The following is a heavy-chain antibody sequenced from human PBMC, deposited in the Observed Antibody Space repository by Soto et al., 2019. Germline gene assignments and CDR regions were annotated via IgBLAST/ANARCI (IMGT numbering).Heavy chain of an antibody. V-gene: IGHV4-39*01. D-gene: IGHD2-15*01. Sequence: SETLSLTCTVSGGSISSRSHHWGWIRQAPGRGLEWIGTISDSGNTYSNSSLRGRVTISVDPAKNQFSLRLTSVTAADTAVYYCERRDYIGRYHFDYWGQGGLVTVSS. J-gene: IGHJ4*02. CDR1: GGSISSRSHH. CDR2: ISDSGNT. CDR3: ERRDYIGRYHFDY.